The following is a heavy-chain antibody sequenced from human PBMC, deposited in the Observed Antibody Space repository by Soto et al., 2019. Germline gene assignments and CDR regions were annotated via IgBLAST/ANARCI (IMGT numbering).Heavy chain of an antibody. CDR3: ARKRQLVYFDY. D-gene: IGHD6-6*01. CDR1: GYTFTYYT. CDR2: ISSGNGNT. J-gene: IGHJ4*02. V-gene: IGHV1-3*01. Sequence: QVQLVQSGAEVKEPGASVKVSCKASGYTFTYYTIHWVRQAPGQGLEWMGSISSGNGNTKFSQKFQDRVTFTRDTSAGTAYMELGSLRSEDTAVYYCARKRQLVYFDYWGQGTLVTVSP.